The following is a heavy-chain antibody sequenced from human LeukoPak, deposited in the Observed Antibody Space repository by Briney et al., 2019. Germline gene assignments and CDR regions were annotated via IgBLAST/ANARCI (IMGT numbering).Heavy chain of an antibody. CDR1: GYSFTSYW. V-gene: IGHV5-51*01. D-gene: IGHD6-13*01. CDR2: IYPGDSDT. J-gene: IGHJ5*02. Sequence: GESLKISCKGSGYSFTSYWIGWVRQMPGKGLEWMGIIYPGDSDTRYSPSFQGQVTISADKSISTAYLQWSSLKASDTAMYYRARLLRQQLVSWKRGHNWFDPWGQGTLVTVSS. CDR3: ARLLRQQLVSWKRGHNWFDP.